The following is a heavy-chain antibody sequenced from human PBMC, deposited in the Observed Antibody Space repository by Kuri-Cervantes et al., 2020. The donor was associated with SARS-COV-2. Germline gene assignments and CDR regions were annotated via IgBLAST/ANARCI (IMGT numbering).Heavy chain of an antibody. CDR3: AREWVLPNYYSYMDV. CDR2: MNPNGGNT. CDR1: GYTFTSYD. D-gene: IGHD3-10*01. V-gene: IGHV1-8*01. Sequence: ASVKVFCKASGYTFTSYDINWVRQATGQGLEWMGWMNPNGGNTGYAQKFRGRVTMTRNTSISTAYMELSSLRSEDTAVYFCAREWVLPNYYSYMDVWGKGNTVNVSS. J-gene: IGHJ6*03.